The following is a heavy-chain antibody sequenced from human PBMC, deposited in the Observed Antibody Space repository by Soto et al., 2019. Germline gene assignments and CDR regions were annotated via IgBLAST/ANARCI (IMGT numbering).Heavy chain of an antibody. V-gene: IGHV1-18*01. CDR2: ISAYNGNT. CDR3: ARDQAIAQFDY. D-gene: IGHD2-2*02. Sequence: ASVKVSCKASGYTFTSYGISWVRQAPGQGLEWMGWISAYNGNTKYAQNLQGRVTMTTDTSTSTAYMELRSLRSDDTAVYYCARDQAIAQFDYWGRGTLVTVSS. CDR1: GYTFTSYG. J-gene: IGHJ4*02.